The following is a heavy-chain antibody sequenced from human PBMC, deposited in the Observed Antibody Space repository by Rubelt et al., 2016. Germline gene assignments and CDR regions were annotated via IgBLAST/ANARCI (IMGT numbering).Heavy chain of an antibody. CDR1: GFSLTARPVG. V-gene: IGHV2-5*02. Sequence: QITLRESGPTRVKPTQTLTLTCTFSGFSLTARPVGVAWVRQPPGRALEFLVVIYWDDDKRYSPSLKNRLTVTKDTSKNQRVLKITNMDPVDTATYYCAHTTASRNYAMDVWGQGTTVTVSS. CDR3: AHTTASRNYAMDV. J-gene: IGHJ6*02. CDR2: IYWDDDK.